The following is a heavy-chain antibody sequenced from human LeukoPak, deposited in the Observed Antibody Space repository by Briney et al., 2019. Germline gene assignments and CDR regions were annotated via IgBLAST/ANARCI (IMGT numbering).Heavy chain of an antibody. V-gene: IGHV1-18*01. Sequence: GASVKVSCKASGYTFTNFGISWVRQAPGQGLEWMGWISPYNGHTNYAQKFLGRVTMTTDTSTSTAYMELRSLRSDDTAVYYCAREGYSSGWSPSAFDIWGQGTMVTVSS. CDR1: GYTFTNFG. CDR3: AREGYSSGWSPSAFDI. CDR2: ISPYNGHT. D-gene: IGHD6-19*01. J-gene: IGHJ3*02.